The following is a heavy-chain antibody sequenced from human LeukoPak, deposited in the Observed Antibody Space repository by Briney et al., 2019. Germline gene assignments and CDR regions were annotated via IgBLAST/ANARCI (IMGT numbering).Heavy chain of an antibody. D-gene: IGHD5-12*01. CDR1: GVSISSSNSY. J-gene: IGHJ5*02. Sequence: SETLSLTCTVSGVSISSSNSYWGWIRQPPGKGLEWIGSIYYSGNTYYNASLRSQVSISIDTSKNQFSLKLSSVTAADTAVYYCARAHERGATIKGKWFDPWGQGTLVTVSS. V-gene: IGHV4-39*01. CDR2: IYYSGNT. CDR3: ARAHERGATIKGKWFDP.